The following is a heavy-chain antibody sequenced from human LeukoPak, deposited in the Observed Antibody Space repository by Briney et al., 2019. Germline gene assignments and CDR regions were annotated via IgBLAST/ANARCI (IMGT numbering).Heavy chain of an antibody. V-gene: IGHV3-48*02. CDR2: ISSSSTI. CDR3: ARDLSDY. D-gene: IGHD2/OR15-2a*01. CDR1: GFTFSSYS. Sequence: GGSLRLSCAASGFTFSSYSMNWVRQAPGKGLEWVSYISSSSTIYYADSVKGRFTISRDNAKNSLYLQMNSLRDEDTAVYYCARDLSDYWGQGTLVTVSS. J-gene: IGHJ4*02.